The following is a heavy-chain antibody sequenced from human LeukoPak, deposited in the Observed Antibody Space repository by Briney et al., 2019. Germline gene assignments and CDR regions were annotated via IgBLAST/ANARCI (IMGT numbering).Heavy chain of an antibody. D-gene: IGHD3-22*01. CDR2: ITTSGATT. Sequence: SGGSLRLSCAASGFNFSSYGISWVRQAPGKGLEWVSFITTSGATTSYADSVKGRFTISRDNPRNTLYMQMNSLRDEDTALYYCAIMHGYYDGSGYWVQWGQGTLVTVSS. V-gene: IGHV3-23*01. CDR1: GFNFSSYG. CDR3: AIMHGYYDGSGYWVQ. J-gene: IGHJ4*02.